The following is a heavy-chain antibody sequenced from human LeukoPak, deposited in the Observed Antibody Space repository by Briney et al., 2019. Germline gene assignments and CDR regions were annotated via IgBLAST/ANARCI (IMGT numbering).Heavy chain of an antibody. CDR2: ISDSSGTI. D-gene: IGHD3-3*01. CDR1: GFTFSGYS. CDR3: ARGQGDFWSGSYYYYYMDV. V-gene: IGHV3-48*04. J-gene: IGHJ6*03. Sequence: PGGSLRLSCAASGFTFSGYSMNWVRQAPGKGLEWVSYISDSSGTIYNADSVTGRFTISRDNAKNSLHLQMNSLRAEDTALYYCARGQGDFWSGSYYYYYMDVWGKGTTVTVSS.